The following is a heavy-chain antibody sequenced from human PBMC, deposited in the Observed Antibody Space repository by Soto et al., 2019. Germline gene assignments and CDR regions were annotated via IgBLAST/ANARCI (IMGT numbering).Heavy chain of an antibody. D-gene: IGHD6-25*01. V-gene: IGHV1-69*06. CDR3: ARDPVDLFGYMDV. Sequence: QEDLVQSGAEVKKPGSSVNVSCKASGGTFGSYSITWVRQAPGQRLEWMGEIIPLLGTVNYAQKFQGRVTITGDRSTSTVYMALSSLRSDDTAVYYCARDPVDLFGYMDVWGQGTTVTVSS. J-gene: IGHJ6*02. CDR1: GGTFGSYS. CDR2: IIPLLGTV.